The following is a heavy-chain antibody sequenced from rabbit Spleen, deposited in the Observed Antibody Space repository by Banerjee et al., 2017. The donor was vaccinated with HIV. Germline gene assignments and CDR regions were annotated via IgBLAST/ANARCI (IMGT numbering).Heavy chain of an antibody. J-gene: IGHJ4*01. V-gene: IGHV1S7*01. CDR3: ARDLVAVIGWNFSL. Sequence: QELVESGGGLVQPGGSLKLSCKASRFDFSTYSMSWVRQAPGKGLEWIGYIVPIFGVTYYANWVNGRFTISSHNAQNTLYLQLNSLTAADTATYFCARDLVAVIGWNFSLWGPGTLVTVS. CDR2: IVPIFGVT. CDR1: RFDFSTYS. D-gene: IGHD1-1*01.